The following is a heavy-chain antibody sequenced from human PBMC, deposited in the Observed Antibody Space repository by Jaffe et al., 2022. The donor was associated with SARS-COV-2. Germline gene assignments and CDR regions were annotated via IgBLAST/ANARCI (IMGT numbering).Heavy chain of an antibody. Sequence: QVQLQESGPGLVKPSETLSLTCTVSGGSISSYYWSWIRQPPGKGLEWIGYIYYSGSTNYNPSLKSRVTISVDTSKNQFSLKLSSVTAADTAVYYCARDRGNRPRYFDLWGRGTLVTVSS. CDR3: ARDRGNRPRYFDL. J-gene: IGHJ2*01. CDR1: GGSISSYY. V-gene: IGHV4-59*01. D-gene: IGHD3-10*01. CDR2: IYYSGST.